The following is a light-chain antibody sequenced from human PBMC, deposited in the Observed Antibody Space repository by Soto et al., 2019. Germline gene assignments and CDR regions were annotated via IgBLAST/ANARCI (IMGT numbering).Light chain of an antibody. Sequence: DIVMTQSPLSLPVTPGEPASISCRSSQSLLHSNGYNYLHWYLQKPGQSPQVLIYLGSNRASGVPHRFSGSGSGTDFTLKISRVEAEDVGVYYCMQALQTPPYTFGQGTKLEIK. V-gene: IGKV2-28*01. CDR1: QSLLHSNGYNY. J-gene: IGKJ2*01. CDR3: MQALQTPPYT. CDR2: LGS.